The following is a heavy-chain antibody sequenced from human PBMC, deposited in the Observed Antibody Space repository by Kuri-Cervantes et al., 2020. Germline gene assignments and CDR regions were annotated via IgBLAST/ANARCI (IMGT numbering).Heavy chain of an antibody. CDR2: ISGSGGST. Sequence: GESLKISCAASGFTFSNSAMSWVRQAPGKGLEWVSAISGSGGSTYYANSVKGRFTISRDNSKNTLYLQMNSLRVEDTAIFYCARGVRVVVATNYYYGLDVWGKGTTVTVSS. CDR3: ARGVRVVVATNYYYGLDV. CDR1: GFTFSNSA. J-gene: IGHJ6*04. D-gene: IGHD2-21*01. V-gene: IGHV3-23*01.